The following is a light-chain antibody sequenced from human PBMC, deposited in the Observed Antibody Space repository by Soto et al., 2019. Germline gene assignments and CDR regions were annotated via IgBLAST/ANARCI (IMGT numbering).Light chain of an antibody. V-gene: IGKV3D-7*01. CDR1: QSVGSSY. CDR3: QQYYHWPRT. J-gene: IGKJ1*01. CDR2: GTS. Sequence: EIVLTQSPATLSLSPGERATLSCRASQSVGSSYLAWYQQKPGQAPRVLIYGTSSRATGIPDRFSGSGSGTDFILTITSLQSEDVAVYYCQQYYHWPRTFGQGTKVDIK.